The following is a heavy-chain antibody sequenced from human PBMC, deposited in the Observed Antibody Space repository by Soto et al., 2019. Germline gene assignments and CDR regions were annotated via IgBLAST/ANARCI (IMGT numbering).Heavy chain of an antibody. Sequence: ASVKLYCKAAGYTNTSYVSSRGRQDPGQGVEWMGWISAYNGNTNYAQKLQGRVTMTTDTSTSTAYMELRSLRSDDTAVYYCGRGSVSGLYAFDIWGQGTMVTVSS. CDR1: GYTNTSYV. CDR3: GRGSVSGLYAFDI. J-gene: IGHJ3*02. V-gene: IGHV1-18*01. CDR2: ISAYNGNT. D-gene: IGHD1-26*01.